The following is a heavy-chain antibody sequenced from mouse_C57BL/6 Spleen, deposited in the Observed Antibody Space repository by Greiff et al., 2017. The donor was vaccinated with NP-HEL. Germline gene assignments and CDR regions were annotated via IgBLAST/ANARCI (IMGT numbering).Heavy chain of an antibody. CDR3: ARDPSDGYYGYFDY. J-gene: IGHJ2*01. CDR1: GYTFTSYG. Sequence: QVQLKESGAELARPGASVKLSCKASGYTFTSYGISWVKQRTGQGLEWIGEIYPRSGNTYYNEKFKGKATLTADKSSSTAYMELRSLTSEDSAVYFCARDPSDGYYGYFDYWGQGTTLTVSS. V-gene: IGHV1-81*01. CDR2: IYPRSGNT. D-gene: IGHD2-3*01.